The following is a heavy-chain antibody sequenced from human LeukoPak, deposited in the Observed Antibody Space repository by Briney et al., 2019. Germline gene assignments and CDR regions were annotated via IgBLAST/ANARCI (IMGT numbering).Heavy chain of an antibody. Sequence: GGSLRLSCSASGFTFSSYGMDWVRQAPGTGLEFVSAISSIGGSTYYADSVKGRFTISRDNAKNSLYLRMNGLRAEDTAVYYCARGRTTGDNYFDYWGQGTLVTVSS. CDR2: ISSIGGST. V-gene: IGHV3-64*04. D-gene: IGHD4-17*01. J-gene: IGHJ4*02. CDR3: ARGRTTGDNYFDY. CDR1: GFTFSSYG.